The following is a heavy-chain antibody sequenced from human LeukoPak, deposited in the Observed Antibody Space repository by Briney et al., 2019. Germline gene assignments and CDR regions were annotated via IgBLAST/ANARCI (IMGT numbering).Heavy chain of an antibody. CDR1: GGSISSYY. CDR3: ARARWFGDPPSD. D-gene: IGHD3-10*01. V-gene: IGHV4-59*01. J-gene: IGHJ4*02. CDR2: IYYSGST. Sequence: SETLSLTCTVSGGSISSYYWSWIRQPPGKGLEWIGYIYYSGSTNYNPSLKGRVTISVDTSKNQFSLKLSSVTAADTAVYYCARARWFGDPPSDWGQGTLVTVSS.